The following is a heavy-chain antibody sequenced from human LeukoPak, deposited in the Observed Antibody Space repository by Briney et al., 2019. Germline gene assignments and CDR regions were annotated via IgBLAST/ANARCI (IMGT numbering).Heavy chain of an antibody. CDR3: ATTGYCSGGSCRLYWFDP. J-gene: IGHJ5*02. Sequence: ASVKVSCKVSGYTLTELSMHWVRQAPGKGLELMGGFDPEDGETIYAQKFQGRVTMTEDTSTDTAYMELSSLRSEDTAVYYCATTGYCSGGSCRLYWFDPWGQGTLVTVSS. CDR1: GYTLTELS. V-gene: IGHV1-24*01. D-gene: IGHD2-15*01. CDR2: FDPEDGET.